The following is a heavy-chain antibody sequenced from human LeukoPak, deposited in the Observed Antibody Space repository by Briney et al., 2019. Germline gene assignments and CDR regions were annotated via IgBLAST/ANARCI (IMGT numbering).Heavy chain of an antibody. CDR2: ISSSSSYT. V-gene: IGHV3-11*06. CDR3: ARRIRYFDWPSMDV. D-gene: IGHD3-9*01. CDR1: GFTFSDYY. Sequence: GGSLRLSCAASGFTFSDYYMSWIRQAPGKGLEWVSYISSSSSYTNYADSVKGRFTISRDNAKNSLYLRMNSLRAEDTAVYYCARRIRYFDWPSMDVWGKGTTVTVSS. J-gene: IGHJ6*04.